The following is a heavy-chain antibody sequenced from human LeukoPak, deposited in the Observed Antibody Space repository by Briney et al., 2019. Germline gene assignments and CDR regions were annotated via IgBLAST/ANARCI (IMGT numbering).Heavy chain of an antibody. CDR1: GGSISSYY. CDR3: ARASDFWSGYYLDY. Sequence: PSETVSLTCTVSGGSISSYYWSWIRQPPGKGLEWIGYIYYSGSTNYNLSLKSRVTISVDTSKNQFSLKLSSVTAADTAVYYCARASDFWSGYYLDYWGRGTLVTVSS. D-gene: IGHD3-3*01. V-gene: IGHV4-59*01. J-gene: IGHJ4*02. CDR2: IYYSGST.